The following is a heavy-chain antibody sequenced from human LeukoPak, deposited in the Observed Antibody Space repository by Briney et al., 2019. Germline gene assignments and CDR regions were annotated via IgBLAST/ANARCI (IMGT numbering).Heavy chain of an antibody. V-gene: IGHV3-7*01. J-gene: IGHJ4*02. Sequence: GGSLRLSCAASGFTFSSYWMSWVRQAPGKGLEWVANIKQDGSEKYYVDSVKGRFTISRDNAKKSLYLQMNSLRAEDTAVYYCARQLWRDYSSGWSPFDYWGQGTLVTVSS. CDR1: GFTFSSYW. D-gene: IGHD6-19*01. CDR2: IKQDGSEK. CDR3: ARQLWRDYSSGWSPFDY.